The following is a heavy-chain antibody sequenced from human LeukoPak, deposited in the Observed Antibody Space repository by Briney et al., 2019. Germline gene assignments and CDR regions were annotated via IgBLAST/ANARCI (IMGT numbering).Heavy chain of an antibody. V-gene: IGHV4-30-4*08. D-gene: IGHD1-14*01. CDR3: ARRSRTMKAFDY. J-gene: IGHJ4*02. Sequence: SETLSLTCTVSGGSFSSSSYYWGWIRQPPGKGLEWIGYIYYSGSTYYNPSLKSRVTISIDTSKKQFSLKLSSVTAADTAIYYCARRSRTMKAFDYWGQGTLVTVSS. CDR1: GGSFSSSSYY. CDR2: IYYSGST.